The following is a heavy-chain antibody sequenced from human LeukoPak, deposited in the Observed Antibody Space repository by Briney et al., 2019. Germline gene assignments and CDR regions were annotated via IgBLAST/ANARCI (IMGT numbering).Heavy chain of an antibody. CDR3: ARDTMIVVVTGGDAFDI. Sequence: ASVKVSCKASGYTFTSYGISWVRPAPGQGLEWMGWISAYNGNTNYAQKLQGRVTMTTDTSTSTAYMELRSLRSDDTAVYYCARDTMIVVVTGGDAFDIWGQGTVVTVSS. CDR1: GYTFTSYG. CDR2: ISAYNGNT. D-gene: IGHD3-22*01. V-gene: IGHV1-18*01. J-gene: IGHJ3*02.